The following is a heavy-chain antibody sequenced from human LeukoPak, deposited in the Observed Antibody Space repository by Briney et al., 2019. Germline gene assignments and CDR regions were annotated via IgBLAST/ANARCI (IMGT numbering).Heavy chain of an antibody. CDR2: ITSKTDGGTT. J-gene: IGHJ6*02. D-gene: IGHD3-10*01. Sequence: GGSLRLSCAASGFTFTNAWMSWVRQAPGKGLEWVGRITSKTDGGTTDYAAPVKGRFTVSRDDSKNTLYLQMNSLKTEDTALYYCTTDWKGDRWYHYGSGTYLYYYYGMDVWGQGTTVTVSS. CDR3: TTDWKGDRWYHYGSGTYLYYYYGMDV. CDR1: GFTFTNAW. V-gene: IGHV3-15*01.